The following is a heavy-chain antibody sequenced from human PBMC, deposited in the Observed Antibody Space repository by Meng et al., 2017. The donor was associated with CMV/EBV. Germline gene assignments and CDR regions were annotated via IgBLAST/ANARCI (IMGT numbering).Heavy chain of an antibody. J-gene: IGHJ4*02. V-gene: IGHV3-74*01. CDR2: IHVDGRGI. Sequence: EVRLVESGGGLVKPGGSLGLSLTVSGFTLRSYWMHWVRQAPGKGLEWVSRIHVDGRGISYADSVKGRFTISKDDARNSLHLQMNSLRVEDTAVYYCARGLEENLGWEMGYWGQGTLVTVSS. CDR1: GFTLRSYW. D-gene: IGHD1-26*01. CDR3: ARGLEENLGWEMGY.